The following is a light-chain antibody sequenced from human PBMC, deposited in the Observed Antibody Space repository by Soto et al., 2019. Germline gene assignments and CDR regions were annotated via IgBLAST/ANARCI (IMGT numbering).Light chain of an antibody. V-gene: IGKV2-30*02. CDR2: KVS. Sequence: DVVMTQSPLSLSVTLGQSASISCRSSQSLVHSDGNTYLHWYQQRPGQSPRRLIYKVSNRDSGVPDRFSGSGSGTDFTIRISRMEPVDVRVYSCVQGTSWPFTFGGGTNVETK. CDR1: QSLVHSDGNTY. J-gene: IGKJ4*01. CDR3: VQGTSWPFT.